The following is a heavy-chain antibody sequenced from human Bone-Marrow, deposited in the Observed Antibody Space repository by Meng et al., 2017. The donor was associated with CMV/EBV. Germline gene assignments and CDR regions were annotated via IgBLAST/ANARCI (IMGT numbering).Heavy chain of an antibody. D-gene: IGHD3-3*01. J-gene: IGHJ4*02. V-gene: IGHV3-11*04. CDR3: ARNYDFWNGYHRREGEFDY. Sequence: GESLKISCSTSGFTFSDYYMTWIRQAPGKGLEWVSYISSSGTNMYYGDSVKGRFTISRDNARNSLYLQVNSLRAEDTAVYYCARNYDFWNGYHRREGEFDYWGQGTLVTVSS. CDR1: GFTFSDYY. CDR2: ISSSGTNM.